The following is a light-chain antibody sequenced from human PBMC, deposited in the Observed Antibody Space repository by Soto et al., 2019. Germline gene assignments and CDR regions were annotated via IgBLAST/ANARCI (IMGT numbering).Light chain of an antibody. CDR3: PQYCCSPKT. J-gene: IGKJ1*01. CDR1: QSVGSNY. CDR2: GAS. V-gene: IGKV3-20*01. Sequence: EIVLTQSPATLSLSPGERATLSCRASQSVGSNYLAWYQQKPGQAPRLLIYGASSRATSIPDRFSGSGSATDFTLTISRLEPEDLAVYYCPQYCCSPKTFGQGTKVEVK.